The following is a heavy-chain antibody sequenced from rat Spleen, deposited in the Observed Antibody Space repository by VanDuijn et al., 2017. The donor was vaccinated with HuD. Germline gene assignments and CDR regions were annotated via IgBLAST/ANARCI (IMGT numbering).Heavy chain of an antibody. CDR2: ISYEGTGT. V-gene: IGHV5-22*01. CDR3: ARPGTTHVFDN. CDR1: GFIFSDYY. D-gene: IGHD1-10*01. Sequence: EVQLVESGGGLVQPGRSLKLSCAVSGFIFSDYYMVWGRQAPKKGLEWVATISYEGTGTYYGDSVKGRFTISRDNAKSTLHLQMNSLRSEDTATYYCARPGTTHVFDNWGQGVMVTVSS. J-gene: IGHJ2*01.